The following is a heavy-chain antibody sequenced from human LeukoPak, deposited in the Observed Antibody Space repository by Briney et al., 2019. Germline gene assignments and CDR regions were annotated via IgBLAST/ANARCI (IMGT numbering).Heavy chain of an antibody. CDR1: GFIFDDYA. D-gene: IGHD3-16*01. Sequence: GGSLRLSCAASGFIFDDYAMHWVRQAPGKGLEWVSGISWDSDSIDYADSVKGRFTISRDNAKNSLYLQMNSLRAEDMALYYCAKGGGGRLVYYYYMDVWGKGTTVTVSS. CDR2: ISWDSDSI. CDR3: AKGGGGRLVYYYYMDV. V-gene: IGHV3-9*03. J-gene: IGHJ6*03.